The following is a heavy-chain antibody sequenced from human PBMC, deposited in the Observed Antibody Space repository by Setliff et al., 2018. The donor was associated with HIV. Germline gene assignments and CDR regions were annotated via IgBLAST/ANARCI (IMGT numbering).Heavy chain of an antibody. D-gene: IGHD7-27*01. Sequence: ASVKVSCKVFGFTLSEVSIHWVRQAPGKGPEWMGGFDPEHGKTIYAQKLQGRVTMTEDTSTDIASMELSSLRSEDTAVYYCATGTWGYDAFDIWGQGTLVTVSS. V-gene: IGHV1-24*01. CDR2: FDPEHGKT. J-gene: IGHJ3*02. CDR1: GFTLSEVS. CDR3: ATGTWGYDAFDI.